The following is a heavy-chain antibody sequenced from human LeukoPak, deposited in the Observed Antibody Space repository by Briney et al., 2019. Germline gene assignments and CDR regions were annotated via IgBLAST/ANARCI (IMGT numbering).Heavy chain of an antibody. Sequence: GGSLRLSCAGSGFTFSSYAMHWVRQAPGKGLEYVSGISSNGGSTYHANSVKGRFSISRDNSKNTLYLQMGSLRPEDTAVYYCARDDCGYCSSYQRGFDYWGQGTLVTVSS. V-gene: IGHV3-64*01. CDR1: GFTFSSYA. D-gene: IGHD2-2*01. J-gene: IGHJ4*02. CDR3: ARDDCGYCSSYQRGFDY. CDR2: ISSNGGST.